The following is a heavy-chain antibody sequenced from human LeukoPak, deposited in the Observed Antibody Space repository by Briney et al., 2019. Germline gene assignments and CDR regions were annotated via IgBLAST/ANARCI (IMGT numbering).Heavy chain of an antibody. D-gene: IGHD6-13*01. CDR1: GFTFSSYV. CDR3: AKDLYTSTWYSFDS. CDR2: ITGGGGSS. J-gene: IGHJ4*02. V-gene: IGHV3-23*01. Sequence: PGGSLRLSCTASGFTFSSYVMTWVRQAPGKGLEWVSLITGGGGSSFYADSVKGRFTVSRDNSKNTLYLQMNSLRAEDTAVYYCAKDLYTSTWYSFDSWGQGTLVTVSS.